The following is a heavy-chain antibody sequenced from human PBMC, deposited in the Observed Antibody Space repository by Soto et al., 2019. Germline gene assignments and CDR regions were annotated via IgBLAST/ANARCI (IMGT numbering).Heavy chain of an antibody. CDR3: ARESSSSSYYYYDCMDF. D-gene: IGHD6-6*01. J-gene: IGHJ6*01. CDR1: GGTFSSYA. V-gene: IGHV1-69*19. CDR2: LIPIFGTA. Sequence: QVQLVQSGAEVKKPGSSVKVSCKASGGTFSSYAISWVRQAPGQGREWLGGLIPIFGTANYAQNLQGRVKITADEATGTAYRELSSLRSEDTAVYYCARESSSSSYYYYDCMDFWGEGTTVTVSS.